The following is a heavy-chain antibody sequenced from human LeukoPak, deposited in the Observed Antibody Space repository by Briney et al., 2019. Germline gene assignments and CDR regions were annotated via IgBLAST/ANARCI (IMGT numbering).Heavy chain of an antibody. V-gene: IGHV5-51*01. CDR1: GYSFTGYW. D-gene: IGHD3-16*01. CDR3: ARPAAGLGGFDY. CDR2: IYPGDSAT. Sequence: GESLKICCRGSGYSFTGYWIAWVRQVPGKGLEWMATIYPGDSATTYSPSFQGQVTISADKSITTAYLQWSSLKASDTAMYYCARPAAGLGGFDYWGQGTLVTVSS. J-gene: IGHJ4*02.